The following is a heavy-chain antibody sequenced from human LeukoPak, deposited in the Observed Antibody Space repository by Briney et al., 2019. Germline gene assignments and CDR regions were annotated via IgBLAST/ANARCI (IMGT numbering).Heavy chain of an antibody. CDR2: IKSKTDGGTT. CDR1: GFTFSNAW. CDR3: TTVRITIFGVVINRPGY. D-gene: IGHD3-3*01. J-gene: IGHJ4*02. Sequence: KPGGSLRLSCAASGFTFSNAWMSWVRQAPGKGLEWVGRIKSKTDGGTTDYAAPVKGRFTISRDDSKNTLYLQVDSLKTEDTAVYYCTTVRITIFGVVINRPGYWGQGTLVTVSS. V-gene: IGHV3-15*01.